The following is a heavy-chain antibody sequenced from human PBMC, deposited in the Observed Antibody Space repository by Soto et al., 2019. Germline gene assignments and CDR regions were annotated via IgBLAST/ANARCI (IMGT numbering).Heavy chain of an antibody. D-gene: IGHD7-27*01. V-gene: IGHV4-39*01. CDR1: GGSISSSTYN. CDR2: MFYSRNT. J-gene: IGHJ4*02. CDR3: ARHGEGPCVR. Sequence: QLQLRESGPGLVKPSETLSLTCTVSGGSISSSTYNWAWIRQPPGKGPEWIGTMFYSRNTYYNPSLESRLTISVDTSKNQFSLNLSSVTAADTAFYYCARHGEGPCVRWGQGTLVTFSS.